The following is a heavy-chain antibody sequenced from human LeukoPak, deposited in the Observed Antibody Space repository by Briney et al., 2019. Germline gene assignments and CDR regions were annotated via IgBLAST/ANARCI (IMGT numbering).Heavy chain of an antibody. Sequence: PGGSLRLSCAASGFTFSDYDMSWIRQAPGKGLEWVSYISSSGSTIYYADSVKGRFTISRDNAKNSLYLQMNSLRAEDTAVYYCARDFVAVGSSWLYYYYYGMDVWGQGTTVTVS. CDR3: ARDFVAVGSSWLYYYYYGMDV. J-gene: IGHJ6*02. V-gene: IGHV3-11*01. D-gene: IGHD6-13*01. CDR2: ISSSGSTI. CDR1: GFTFSDYD.